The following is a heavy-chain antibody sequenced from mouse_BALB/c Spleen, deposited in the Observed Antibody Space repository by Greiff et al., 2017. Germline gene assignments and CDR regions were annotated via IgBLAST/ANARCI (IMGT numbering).Heavy chain of an antibody. CDR2: ISYSGST. V-gene: IGHV3-2*02. CDR3: ARKGAYYGNYDYFDV. CDR1: GYSITSDYA. Sequence: EVKLMESGPGLVKPSQSLSLTCTVTGYSITSDYAWNWIRQFPGNKLEWMGYISYSGSTSYNPSLKSRISITRDTSKNQFFLQLNSVTTEDTATYYCARKGAYYGNYDYFDVWGAGTTVTVSS. D-gene: IGHD2-10*01. J-gene: IGHJ1*01.